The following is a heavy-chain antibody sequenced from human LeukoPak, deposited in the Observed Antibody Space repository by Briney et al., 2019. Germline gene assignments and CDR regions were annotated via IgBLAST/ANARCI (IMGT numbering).Heavy chain of an antibody. CDR3: ARVAKERVGGVYYFDY. CDR1: GFTFSDYD. J-gene: IGHJ4*02. V-gene: IGHV3-13*01. CDR2: IGTAGDT. D-gene: IGHD1-1*01. Sequence: GGSLRLSCAASGFTFSDYDMHWARQATGKGLEWVSAIGTAGDTYYAGSVKGLFTISGENAKNSLYLQMNSLRAGDTAVYYCARVAKERVGGVYYFDYWGQGTLVTVSS.